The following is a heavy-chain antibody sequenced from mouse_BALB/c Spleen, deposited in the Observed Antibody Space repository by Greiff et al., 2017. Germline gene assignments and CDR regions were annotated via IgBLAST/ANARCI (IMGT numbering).Heavy chain of an antibody. Sequence: EVQLVESGGDLVKPGGSLKLSCAASGFTFSSYGMSWVRQTPDKRLEWVATISSGGSYTYYPDSVKGRFTISRDNAKNTLYLQMSSLKSEDTAMYYCARGGLYGNYGDYWGQGTTLTVSS. V-gene: IGHV5-6*01. D-gene: IGHD2-1*01. J-gene: IGHJ2*01. CDR3: ARGGLYGNYGDY. CDR1: GFTFSSYG. CDR2: ISSGGSYT.